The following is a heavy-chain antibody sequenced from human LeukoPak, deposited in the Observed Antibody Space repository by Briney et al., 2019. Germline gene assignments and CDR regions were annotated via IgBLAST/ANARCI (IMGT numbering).Heavy chain of an antibody. J-gene: IGHJ4*02. CDR2: IHKSGTT. CDR1: GGPFSGYF. Sequence: PPETLSLTCAVSGGPFSGYFWSWIRQSSGKGLEWIGEIHKSGTTNYNPSLTSRVTISEDTSKNQFYLNLSTVTAADTAVYYCARRYYYNLGSFPFDFWGQGTLVTVSS. V-gene: IGHV4-34*01. D-gene: IGHD3-10*01. CDR3: ARRYYYNLGSFPFDF.